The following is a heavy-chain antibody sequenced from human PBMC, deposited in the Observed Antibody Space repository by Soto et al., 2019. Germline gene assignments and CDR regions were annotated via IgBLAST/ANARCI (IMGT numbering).Heavy chain of an antibody. Sequence: VASVKVSCKASGYTFTTYYIHWVRQAPGQGLEWMGVIIPGNGNTEYARKFRGRVTMTRDTSTSTVFMELSSLRSEDTAVYYCARDPGPSYFDSWGQGTLVTVSS. CDR3: ARDPGPSYFDS. CDR1: GYTFTTYY. CDR2: IIPGNGNT. J-gene: IGHJ4*02. V-gene: IGHV1-46*01.